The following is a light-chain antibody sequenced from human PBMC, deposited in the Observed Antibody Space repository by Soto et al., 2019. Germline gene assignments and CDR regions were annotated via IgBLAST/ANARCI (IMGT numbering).Light chain of an antibody. CDR1: NNDVGNYKL. J-gene: IGLJ3*02. CDR2: EGT. Sequence: QSVLTQPASVSESPGQSITISCTGTNNDVGNYKLVSWFQHHLGKAPKLIIYEGTKRTSGVYNRFAASQSGNTASLTISGLQAEDEADYYCYSYAGSSTWVFRGGTKLTVL. CDR3: YSYAGSSTWV. V-gene: IGLV2-23*01.